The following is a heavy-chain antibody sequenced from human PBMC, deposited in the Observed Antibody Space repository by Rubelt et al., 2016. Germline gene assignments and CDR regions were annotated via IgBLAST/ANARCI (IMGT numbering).Heavy chain of an antibody. Sequence: QVQLVQSGAEVKKPGASVKVSCKASGYTFTSYYMHWVRQAPGQGLEWMGIINPSGGSTSYAQKLQGRAPMTRDTAKGTVYMELSRPRSEDTAVYCCARDLDVRGEMDYWGQGTLVTVSS. D-gene: IGHD3-16*01. CDR3: ARDLDVRGEMDY. CDR1: GYTFTSYY. CDR2: INPSGGST. V-gene: IGHV1-46*03. J-gene: IGHJ4*02.